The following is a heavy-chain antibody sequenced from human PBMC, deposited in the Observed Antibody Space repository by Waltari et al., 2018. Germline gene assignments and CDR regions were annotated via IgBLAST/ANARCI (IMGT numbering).Heavy chain of an antibody. CDR2: IYYSGNT. Sequence: QLQESGPGLMQTSETLSLTCTVSGDSNSSSHYYWGWLRQPPGKGLEWIGSIYYSGNTYYNPSLKSRATVAVDTSKNQFSLNLISVTAADTAVYFCARDFTVRYFDWLSQGDLYYFDNWGQGTLVTVSP. V-gene: IGHV4-39*07. J-gene: IGHJ4*02. CDR3: ARDFTVRYFDWLSQGDLYYFDN. CDR1: GDSNSSSHYY. D-gene: IGHD3-9*01.